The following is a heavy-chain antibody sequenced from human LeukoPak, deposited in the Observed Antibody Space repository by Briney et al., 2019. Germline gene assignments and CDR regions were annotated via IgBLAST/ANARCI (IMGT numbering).Heavy chain of an antibody. CDR3: ARVSLGVTAATTGMDV. V-gene: IGHV4-59*01. Sequence: KPSETLSLTCTVSGDSISGFNWNWIRQPPGKGLEWIGYIYYSGSTNYNPSLKSRVTISVDTSKNQFSLKLSSVTAADTAVYYCARVSLGVTAATTGMDVWGQGTTVTVSS. CDR1: GDSISGFN. J-gene: IGHJ6*02. D-gene: IGHD2-21*02. CDR2: IYYSGST.